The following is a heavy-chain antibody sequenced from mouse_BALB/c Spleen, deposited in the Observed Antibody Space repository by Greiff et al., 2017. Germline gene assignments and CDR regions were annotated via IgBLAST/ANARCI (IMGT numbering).Heavy chain of an antibody. CDR3: TLTGTGWFAY. J-gene: IGHJ3*01. Sequence: VHLVESGAELVKPGASVKLSCKASGYTFTSYYMYWVKQRPGQGLEWIGEINPSNGGTNFNEKFKSKATLTVDKSSSTAYMQLSSLTSEDSAVYYCTLTGTGWFAYWGQGTLVTVSA. D-gene: IGHD4-1*01. CDR2: INPSNGGT. CDR1: GYTFTSYY. V-gene: IGHV1S81*02.